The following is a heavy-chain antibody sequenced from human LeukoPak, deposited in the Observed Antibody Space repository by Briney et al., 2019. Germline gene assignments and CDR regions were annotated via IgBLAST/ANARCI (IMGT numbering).Heavy chain of an antibody. CDR3: ASGYDSSGYLIDY. CDR2: IIPILGIA. V-gene: IGHV1-69*04. Sequence: SVKVSCKASGYTFTSYDINWVRQAPGQGLEWMGRIIPILGIANYAQKFQGRVTITADKSTSTAYMELSSLRSEDTAVYYCASGYDSSGYLIDYWGQGTLVTVSS. D-gene: IGHD3-22*01. CDR1: GYTFTSYD. J-gene: IGHJ4*02.